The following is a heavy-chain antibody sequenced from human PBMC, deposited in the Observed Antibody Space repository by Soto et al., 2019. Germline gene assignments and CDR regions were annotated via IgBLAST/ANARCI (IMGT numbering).Heavy chain of an antibody. CDR3: AKGIVVVVAATAYYYYGMDV. J-gene: IGHJ6*02. CDR1: GFTFSSYG. D-gene: IGHD2-15*01. CDR2: ISYDGSNK. Sequence: QVQLVESGGGVVQPGRSLRLSCAASGFTFSSYGMHWVRQAPGKGLEWVAVISYDGSNKYYADSVKGRFTISRDNSKNTLYLQMNSLRAEDTAVYYCAKGIVVVVAATAYYYYGMDVWGQGTRSPSP. V-gene: IGHV3-30*18.